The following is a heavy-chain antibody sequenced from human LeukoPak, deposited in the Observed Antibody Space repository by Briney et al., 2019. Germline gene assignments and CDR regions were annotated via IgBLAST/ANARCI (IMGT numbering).Heavy chain of an antibody. D-gene: IGHD3-10*01. CDR2: IHYSEGT. CDR1: GGSIGGYY. V-gene: IGHV4-59*08. Sequence: PSETLSLTCSVSGGSIGGYYWSCIRQPPGKGPEWIGYIHYSEGTSYNPSLRRRVSMTVDTSKNQFSLYLNSVTAADTAVYYCARHYSGTSGDNAFDIWGQGTMVTVSS. CDR3: ARHYSGTSGDNAFDI. J-gene: IGHJ3*02.